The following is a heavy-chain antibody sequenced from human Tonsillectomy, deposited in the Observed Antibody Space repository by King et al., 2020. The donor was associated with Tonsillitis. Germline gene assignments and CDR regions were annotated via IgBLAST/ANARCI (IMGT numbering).Heavy chain of an antibody. V-gene: IGHV4-61*02. CDR3: AKEPVGGAIFGVATPVRYGDS. Sequence: VQLQESGPGLVKPSQTLSLTCTVSGGSISSGSNYWSWIRQPAGKGLEWIGRIYTSGSTKYNPSLKSRVTMSVDTSKNQVSLNLSSVTAADTAVYYCAKEPVGGAIFGVATPVRYGDSWGQGTLVTVSS. D-gene: IGHD3-3*01. CDR1: GGSISSGSNY. J-gene: IGHJ4*02. CDR2: IYTSGST.